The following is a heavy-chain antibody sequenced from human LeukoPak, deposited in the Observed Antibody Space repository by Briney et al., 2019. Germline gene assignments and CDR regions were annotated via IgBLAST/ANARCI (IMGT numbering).Heavy chain of an antibody. D-gene: IGHD6-19*01. J-gene: IGHJ4*02. CDR2: IYIGGTT. V-gene: IGHV4-59*03. CDR1: GGSISSHF. Sequence: SETLSLTCTISGGSISSHFWSWMRQPPGKGLEWIGHIYIGGTTNYHPSLNSRVTMSVDTSKNQLSLQVTSVTAADTAVYYCTMATRWLAFDYWGRGALVTVCS. CDR3: TMATRWLAFDY.